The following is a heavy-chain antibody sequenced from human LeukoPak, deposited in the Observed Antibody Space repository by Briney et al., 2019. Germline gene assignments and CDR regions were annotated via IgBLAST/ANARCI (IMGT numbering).Heavy chain of an antibody. V-gene: IGHV4-34*01. J-gene: IGHJ4*02. CDR1: GGSFSGYY. Sequence: SETLSLTCAVYGGSFSGYYWSWIRQPPGKGLEWIGEINHSGSTNYNPSLKSRVTISVDTSKNQFSLKLSSVTAADTAVYYCASQKGIAAAHGKYYFDYWGQGTLVTVSS. CDR3: ASQKGIAAAHGKYYFDY. D-gene: IGHD6-13*01. CDR2: INHSGST.